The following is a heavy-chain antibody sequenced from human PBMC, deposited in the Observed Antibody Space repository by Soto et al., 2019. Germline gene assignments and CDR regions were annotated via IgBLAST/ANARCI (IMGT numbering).Heavy chain of an antibody. V-gene: IGHV1-69*02. CDR1: GGTFSSYT. J-gene: IGHJ5*02. Sequence: QVQLVQSGAEVKKPGSSVKVSCKASGGTFSSYTISWVRQAPGQGLEWMGRIIPILGIANYAQKFQGRVTTTSEKTTSTAYMELSTLRSADAAVYYWAHGRWEESRDGIRGSFDPWGPGTLVPVSS. D-gene: IGHD1-26*01. CDR2: IIPILGIA. CDR3: AHGRWEESRDGIRGSFDP.